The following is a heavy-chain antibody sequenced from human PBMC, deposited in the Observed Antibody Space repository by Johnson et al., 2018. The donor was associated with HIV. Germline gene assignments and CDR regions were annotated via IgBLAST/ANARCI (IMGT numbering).Heavy chain of an antibody. J-gene: IGHJ3*02. D-gene: IGHD6-6*01. V-gene: IGHV3-30*14. CDR2: ISYDGTNT. CDR1: GFTFGSFA. CDR3: ASGVTARAPLLI. Sequence: QVQLVESGGGVVQPGRSLRLSSVVSGFTFGSFAIHWVRQAPGKGLEWVAVISYDGTNTYYADSVRGRFTISRDNSRNTVSLQMIILRPKDTAMYYCASGVTARAPLLIWGQGTMVTVS.